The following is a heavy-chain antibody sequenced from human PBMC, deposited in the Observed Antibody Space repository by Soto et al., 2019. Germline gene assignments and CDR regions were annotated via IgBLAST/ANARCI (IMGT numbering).Heavy chain of an antibody. V-gene: IGHV1-8*02. Sequence: ASVKVSCKASGGTFSSYTISWVRQAPGQGLEWMGRIIPILGNTGYAQKFQGRVTMTRNTSISTAYMELSSLRSEDTAVYYCARGQYSSGWYDPHNWFDPWGQGTLVTVSS. CDR1: GGTFSSYT. J-gene: IGHJ5*02. CDR2: IIPILGNT. CDR3: ARGQYSSGWYDPHNWFDP. D-gene: IGHD6-19*01.